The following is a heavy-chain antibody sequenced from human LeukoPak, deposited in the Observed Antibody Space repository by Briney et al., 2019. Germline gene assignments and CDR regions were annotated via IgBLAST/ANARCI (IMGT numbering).Heavy chain of an antibody. J-gene: IGHJ6*02. V-gene: IGHV3-30*18. D-gene: IGHD6-19*01. Sequence: GGSLRLSCSASGFTISNYGKHGVRQAPGRGLEWVAVISYDESSKYFADPVKGRFTISRDNSKNTLYLQMNSLRGEDTAVYYCAKGHNSGWYAMDVWGQGTPVTVSS. CDR1: GFTISNYG. CDR2: ISYDESSK. CDR3: AKGHNSGWYAMDV.